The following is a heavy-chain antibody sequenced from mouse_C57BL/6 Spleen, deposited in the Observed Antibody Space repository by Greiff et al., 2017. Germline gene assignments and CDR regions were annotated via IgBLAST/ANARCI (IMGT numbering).Heavy chain of an antibody. J-gene: IGHJ1*03. CDR3: AREIDDYDVERWYFDV. CDR1: GYTFTSYW. V-gene: IGHV1-53*01. Sequence: QVQLQQPGTELVKPGASVKLSCKASGYTFTSYWMHWVKQRPGQGLEWIGNINPSNGGTNYNEKFKSKATLTLDKSSSTAYMQLSSLTSADSAVYYCAREIDDYDVERWYFDVWGTGTTVTVSS. D-gene: IGHD2-4*01. CDR2: INPSNGGT.